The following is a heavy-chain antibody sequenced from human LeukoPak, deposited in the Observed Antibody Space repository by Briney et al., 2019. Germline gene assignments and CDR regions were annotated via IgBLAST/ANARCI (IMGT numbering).Heavy chain of an antibody. D-gene: IGHD3-10*01. CDR3: ARDRGNDDFDI. CDR2: IYYSGTT. V-gene: IGHV4-31*03. CDR1: GGSISNGGYY. J-gene: IGHJ3*02. Sequence: SETLSLTCTVSGGSISNGGYYWTWIRQHPGKGLEWIGHIYYSGTTYYNPSLKSRVTISVDTSKNQFSLKLTSVTAADTAVYYCARDRGNDDFDIWGQGTMATVSS.